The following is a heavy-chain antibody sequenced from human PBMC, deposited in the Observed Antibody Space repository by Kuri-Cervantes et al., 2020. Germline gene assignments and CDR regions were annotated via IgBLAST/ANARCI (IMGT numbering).Heavy chain of an antibody. CDR1: GYTFTSYG. V-gene: IGHV1-18*01. Sequence: ASVKVSCKASGYTFTSYGISWVRQAPGQGLEWMGWISAYNGNTNYAQKLQSRVTMTTDTSTNTAYMELKSLRSDDTAVYYCVKDRRLLEWRVGLYFDSWGQGTLVTVSS. J-gene: IGHJ4*02. CDR2: ISAYNGNT. CDR3: VKDRRLLEWRVGLYFDS. D-gene: IGHD3-3*01.